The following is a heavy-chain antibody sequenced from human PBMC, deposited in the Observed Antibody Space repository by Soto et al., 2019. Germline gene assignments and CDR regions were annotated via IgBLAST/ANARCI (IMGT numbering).Heavy chain of an antibody. V-gene: IGHV4-61*01. CDR1: GGPVKSDFYY. Sequence: SETLSLTCTVSGGPVKSDFYYWSWIRQPPGKGLEWIGYIYSIMSTNYNPSLRSRVTMSLDTSNNQFSLKLTSVTAADTAVYYCATERRAGNWFDSWGQGTLAPVSS. CDR3: ATERRAGNWFDS. J-gene: IGHJ5*01. CDR2: IYSIMST. D-gene: IGHD3-10*01.